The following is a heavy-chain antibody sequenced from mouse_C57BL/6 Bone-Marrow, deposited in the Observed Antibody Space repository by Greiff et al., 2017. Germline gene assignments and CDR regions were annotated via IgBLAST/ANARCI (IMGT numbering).Heavy chain of an antibody. V-gene: IGHV1-81*01. D-gene: IGHD1-1*01. J-gene: IGHJ4*01. CDR2: IYPRSGNT. CDR1: GYTFTSSG. Sequence: QVQLQQSGAELARPGASVKLSCKASGYTFTSSGISWVKQRTGQGLEWIGEIYPRSGNTYYNEKFKGKATLTADKSSSTAYMELRSLTSEDSAVYFCAWTVLLYYYAMDYGGQGASVTVSS. CDR3: AWTVLLYYYAMDY.